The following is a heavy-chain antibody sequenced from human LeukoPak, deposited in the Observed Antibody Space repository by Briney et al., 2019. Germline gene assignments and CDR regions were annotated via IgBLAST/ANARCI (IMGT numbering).Heavy chain of an antibody. J-gene: IGHJ6*02. Sequence: SVKVSCKASGGTFSSYAISWVRQAPGQGLEWMGGIIPIFGTANYAQKFQGRVTITADESTSTAYMELSSLRSEDTAVYYCARDNGQQWLVRGYYYGMDVWGQGTTVTVSS. CDR1: GGTFSSYA. V-gene: IGHV1-69*13. CDR2: IIPIFGTA. D-gene: IGHD6-19*01. CDR3: ARDNGQQWLVRGYYYGMDV.